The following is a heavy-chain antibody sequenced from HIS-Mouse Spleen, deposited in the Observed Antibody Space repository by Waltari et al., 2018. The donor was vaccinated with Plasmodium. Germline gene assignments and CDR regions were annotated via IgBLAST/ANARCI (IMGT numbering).Heavy chain of an antibody. CDR3: ARDQNNWGSGWYFDL. V-gene: IGHV3-21*01. CDR1: GFTFSSYS. Sequence: EVQLVESGGGLVKPGGSLRLSCAASGFTFSSYSMNWVRQAPGKGLEWVSSISSSSSYIYYADSVKGRFTISRDNAKNSLYLRMNSLRAEDTAVYYCARDQNNWGSGWYFDLWGRGTLVTVSS. CDR2: ISSSSSYI. D-gene: IGHD7-27*01. J-gene: IGHJ2*01.